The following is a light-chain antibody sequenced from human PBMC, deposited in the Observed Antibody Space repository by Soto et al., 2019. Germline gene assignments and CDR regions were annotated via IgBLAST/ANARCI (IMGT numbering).Light chain of an antibody. CDR2: DAS. J-gene: IGKJ2*01. CDR1: QSISSW. V-gene: IGKV1-5*01. Sequence: DIPMTQSPSTLSASVGDRVTITCRASQSISSWLAWYQQKPGKAPKLLIYDASSLESGVTSRFSGSGSGTEFTLTISSLQPDDFATYYCQQYNSYSGTFGQGTKLEIK. CDR3: QQYNSYSGT.